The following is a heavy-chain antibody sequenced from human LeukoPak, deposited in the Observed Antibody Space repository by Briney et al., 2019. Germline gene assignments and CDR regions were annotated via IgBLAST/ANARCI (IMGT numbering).Heavy chain of an antibody. CDR1: GGSINNYY. D-gene: IGHD2-15*01. CDR2: IYYSGST. CDR3: ARVRCSGGSCYSDY. V-gene: IGHV4-59*01. Sequence: PSETLSLTCTVSGGSINNYYWNWIRQSPGKGLEWIGYIYYSGSTTYNPSLRSRITISVDTTKSQFSLKLSSVTAADTAVYYCARVRCSGGSCYSDYWGQGTLVTVSS. J-gene: IGHJ4*02.